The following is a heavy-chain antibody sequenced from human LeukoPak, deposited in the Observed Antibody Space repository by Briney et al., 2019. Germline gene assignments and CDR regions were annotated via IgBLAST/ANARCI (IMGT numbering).Heavy chain of an antibody. D-gene: IGHD1-26*01. J-gene: IGHJ5*02. CDR3: TRDRGTYNWLDP. Sequence: GGSLRLSCAASGFTLSDSAIHCVRQASGKGLEWVGLIDRPAKSYATAYGASVGGRFTISRDDSKNTAYLQMDSLNTEDTALYYCTRDRGTYNWLDPWGQGTLVTVSS. CDR1: GFTLSDSA. V-gene: IGHV3-73*01. CDR2: IDRPAKSYAT.